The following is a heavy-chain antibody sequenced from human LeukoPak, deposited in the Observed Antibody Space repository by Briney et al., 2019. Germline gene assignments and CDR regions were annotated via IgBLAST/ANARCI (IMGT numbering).Heavy chain of an antibody. D-gene: IGHD3-22*01. CDR1: AFTGSGNY. J-gene: IGHJ4*02. CDR3: AGDSSGYYGAPDY. V-gene: IGHV3-66*01. CDR2: IYSGGST. Sequence: GGSLRLSCAASAFTGSGNYMSWVRQAPGKVLEWVSVIYSGGSTYYADSVKGRFTISRDKSKNTLYLQMNSLRAEDTAVYYCAGDSSGYYGAPDYWGQGTLVTVSS.